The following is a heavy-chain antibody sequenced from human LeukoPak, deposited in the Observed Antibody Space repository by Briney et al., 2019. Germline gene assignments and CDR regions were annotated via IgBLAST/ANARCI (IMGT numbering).Heavy chain of an antibody. Sequence: SETLSLTCTVSGGSITGYYWNWIRQPPGKGLEWIGYIYYSGGTYYNPSLESRVTISVDTSKNQFSLKLSSVTAADTAVYYCARVNRAVAAALDYWGQGTLVTVSS. CDR1: GGSITGYY. CDR2: IYYSGGT. V-gene: IGHV4-59*01. J-gene: IGHJ4*02. D-gene: IGHD6-13*01. CDR3: ARVNRAVAAALDY.